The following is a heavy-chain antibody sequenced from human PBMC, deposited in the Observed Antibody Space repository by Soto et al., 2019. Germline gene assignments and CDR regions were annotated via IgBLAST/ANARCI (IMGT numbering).Heavy chain of an antibody. CDR2: IYYSGST. V-gene: IGHV4-61*01. Sequence: SETLSLTCTVSGGSVSSGSYYWSWIRQPPGKGLEWIGYIYYSGSTNYNPSLKSRVTISVDTSKNQFALKLSSVTAVDTAVYYCAREACSSSWYVDYWGQGTPVTVSS. D-gene: IGHD6-13*01. J-gene: IGHJ4*02. CDR3: AREACSSSWYVDY. CDR1: GGSVSSGSYY.